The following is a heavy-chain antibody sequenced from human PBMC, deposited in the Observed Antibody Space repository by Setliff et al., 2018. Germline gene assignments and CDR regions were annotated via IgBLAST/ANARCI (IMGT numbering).Heavy chain of an antibody. Sequence: SETLSLTCAVSGYSISSGFSWVWIRQSPGKGLEWIGRILFSGDTYYNPSLNSRVTISVDTSKNQFSLNLSSVTAADTAVYYCARDNRARHYMDVWGKGTTVTVSS. D-gene: IGHD3-10*01. CDR1: GYSISSGFS. CDR2: ILFSGDT. CDR3: ARDNRARHYMDV. J-gene: IGHJ6*03. V-gene: IGHV4-38-2*02.